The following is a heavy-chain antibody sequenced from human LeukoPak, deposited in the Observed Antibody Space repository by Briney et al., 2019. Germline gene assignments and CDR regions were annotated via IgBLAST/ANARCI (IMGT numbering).Heavy chain of an antibody. Sequence: GASGKLSCKAAGYTVTSYYMHWVRQAPGQGLEWMAMINPIGGSATYEQKLQGRITMTTATYASTVYMELSSLRSEDTAVYYCAREGYGAFDVWGQGTMVTVSS. J-gene: IGHJ3*01. CDR1: GYTVTSYY. D-gene: IGHD5-18*01. V-gene: IGHV1-46*04. CDR2: INPIGGSA. CDR3: AREGYGAFDV.